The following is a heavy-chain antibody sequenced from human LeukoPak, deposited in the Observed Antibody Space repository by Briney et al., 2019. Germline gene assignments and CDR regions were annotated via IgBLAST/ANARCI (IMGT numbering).Heavy chain of an antibody. CDR3: ARGAWTAYYFDY. CDR1: GFIFSGYW. D-gene: IGHD3/OR15-3a*01. Sequence: GGSLRLSCAASGFIFSGYWMTWVRQAPGKGLEWVANIKHDGSAANYLNSVRGRFTVSRDNAKNTLYLQMNSLRAEDTAVYYCARGAWTAYYFDYWGQGTLVTVSS. CDR2: IKHDGSAA. J-gene: IGHJ4*02. V-gene: IGHV3-7*01.